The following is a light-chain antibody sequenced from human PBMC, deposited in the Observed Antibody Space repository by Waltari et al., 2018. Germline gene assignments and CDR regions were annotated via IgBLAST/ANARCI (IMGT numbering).Light chain of an antibody. V-gene: IGKV1-39*01. CDR1: RGIDSY. CDR3: QQSYSPPFT. Sequence: DIQMTQSPSPLSTSVGDRVTTTCRASRGIDSYLNLYQQRPGRAPKLLIYDASTLQSEVPTRFSGGGIGTDFTLTINNLQPEDFATYFCQQSYSPPFTFGQGTRLEI. CDR2: DAS. J-gene: IGKJ5*01.